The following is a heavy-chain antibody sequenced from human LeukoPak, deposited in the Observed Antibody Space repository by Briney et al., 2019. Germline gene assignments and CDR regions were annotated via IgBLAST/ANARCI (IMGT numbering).Heavy chain of an antibody. Sequence: SETLSLTCTVSSGSISSYYWSWIRQSAGKGLEWIGRIYTTGSTTYNPSLESRVTISMDTSKNHFSLNLRSVTAADTALYYCAATMGVQGDWLPDSWGQGALVTVSS. CDR2: IYTTGST. CDR3: AATMGVQGDWLPDS. CDR1: SGSISSYY. J-gene: IGHJ5*01. D-gene: IGHD2-21*02. V-gene: IGHV4-4*07.